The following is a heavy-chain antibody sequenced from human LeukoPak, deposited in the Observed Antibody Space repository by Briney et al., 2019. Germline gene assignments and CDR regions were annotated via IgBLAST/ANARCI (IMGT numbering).Heavy chain of an antibody. CDR1: GGSFSGYY. D-gene: IGHD6-19*01. J-gene: IGHJ3*02. V-gene: IGHV4-34*01. CDR3: ARDVSGVAGSAFDI. Sequence: SETLSLTCAVYGGSFSGYYWSWIRQPPGKGLEWIGEINHSGSTNYNPSLKSRVTISVDTSKNQFSLKLSSVTAADTAVYYCARDVSGVAGSAFDIWGQGTMVTVSS. CDR2: INHSGST.